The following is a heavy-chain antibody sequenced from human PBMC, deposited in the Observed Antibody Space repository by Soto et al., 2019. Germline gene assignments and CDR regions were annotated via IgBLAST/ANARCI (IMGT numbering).Heavy chain of an antibody. V-gene: IGHV5-51*04. D-gene: IGHD2-2*03. CDR1: GYSFISYW. CDR2: FYPGDSTS. CDR3: ESIIGYCMKPHCYWSFDI. Sequence: GESLKISFKTSGYSFISYWFAWVREKPGKGLECRVTFYPGDSTSTYCPSFQGQFTISVDKHISTAYLHLSSLKASYSAICYLESIIGYCMKPHCYWSFDIWGQGTTVTVSS. J-gene: IGHJ3*02.